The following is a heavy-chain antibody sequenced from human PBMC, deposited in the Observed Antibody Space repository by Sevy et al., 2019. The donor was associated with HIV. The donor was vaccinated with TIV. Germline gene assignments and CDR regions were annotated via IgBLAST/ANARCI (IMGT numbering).Heavy chain of an antibody. J-gene: IGHJ4*02. Sequence: GETLKISCAASGFIFGDYGMHWVRQAPNKGLEWVAGISYDGNDEYYADSLKGRLAISRDNSKNTLYLQLNGLRVDDTDVYYCAKGGDGDWLYWGQGSLVTVSS. V-gene: IGHV3-30*18. D-gene: IGHD3-9*01. CDR2: ISYDGNDE. CDR1: GFIFGDYG. CDR3: AKGGDGDWLY.